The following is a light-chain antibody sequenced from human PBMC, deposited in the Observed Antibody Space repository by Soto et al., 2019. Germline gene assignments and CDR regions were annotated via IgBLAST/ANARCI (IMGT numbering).Light chain of an antibody. CDR3: QQYGSSPLT. Sequence: EIVLTQSPGTLSLSPGERATLSCRASQSVSSSFLAWYQQKRGQPPRLLIYGASNRATGIPDRFSGSGSGTDFTLTISRLEPEDFAVYYCQQYGSSPLTFGGGTKVEIK. J-gene: IGKJ4*01. V-gene: IGKV3-20*01. CDR1: QSVSSSF. CDR2: GAS.